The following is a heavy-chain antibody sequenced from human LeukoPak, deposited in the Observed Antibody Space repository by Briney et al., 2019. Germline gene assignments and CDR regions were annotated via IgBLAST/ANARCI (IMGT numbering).Heavy chain of an antibody. CDR2: IWYDGSNK. V-gene: IGHV3-33*01. J-gene: IGHJ4*02. D-gene: IGHD6-19*01. CDR3: ARVSSSSTNYSDS. CDR1: GFTFSSYG. Sequence: GGSLRLSCAASGFTFSSYGMHWVRQAPGKGLGWVAVIWYDGSNKYYADSVKGRFTISRDNSKNTLYLQMNSLRADDTAVYYCARVSSSSTNYSDSWGQGTLVTVSS.